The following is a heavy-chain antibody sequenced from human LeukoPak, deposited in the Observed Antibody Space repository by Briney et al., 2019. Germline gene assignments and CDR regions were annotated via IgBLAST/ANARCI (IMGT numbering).Heavy chain of an antibody. J-gene: IGHJ5*02. CDR3: ARGFSLDP. CDR1: GGSISSSNYH. V-gene: IGHV4-39*01. CDR2: FYYSGST. Sequence: SETLSLTCSVSGGSISSSNYHWGWIRQPPGRGLEWIASFYYSGSTYYNPSLKSRVTTSVDTSKNQFSLNLTSVTAADTAVYYCARGFSLDPWGQGTLVTVSS.